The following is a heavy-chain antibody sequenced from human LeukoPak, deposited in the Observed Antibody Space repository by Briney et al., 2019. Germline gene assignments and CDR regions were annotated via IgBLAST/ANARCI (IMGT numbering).Heavy chain of an antibody. J-gene: IGHJ4*02. CDR2: ISAYNGNT. Sequence: ASVKVSCNASGYTFTSYGISWVRQAPGQGLEWMGWISAYNGNTTYAQKLQGRVTMTTDTSTSTAYMELRSLRSDDTAVYYCARVGIVLMVYASHFDYWGQGTLVTVSS. D-gene: IGHD2-8*01. V-gene: IGHV1-18*01. CDR1: GYTFTSYG. CDR3: ARVGIVLMVYASHFDY.